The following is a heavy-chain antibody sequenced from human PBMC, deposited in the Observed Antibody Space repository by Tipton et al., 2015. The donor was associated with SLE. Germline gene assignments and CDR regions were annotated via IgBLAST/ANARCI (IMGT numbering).Heavy chain of an antibody. CDR1: GFTFSSYA. CDR3: AIRHPDILTNYAG. CDR2: ISGSGGST. J-gene: IGHJ4*02. D-gene: IGHD3-9*01. Sequence: SLRLSCAASGFTFSSYAMSWVRQAPGKGLEWVSAISGSGGSTYYADSVKGRFTISRDNSKNTLYLQMNSLRAEDTAVYYCAIRHPDILTNYAGWGQGTLVTVSS. V-gene: IGHV3-23*01.